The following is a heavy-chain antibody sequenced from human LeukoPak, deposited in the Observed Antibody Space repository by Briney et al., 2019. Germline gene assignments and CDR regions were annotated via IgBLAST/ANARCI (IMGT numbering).Heavy chain of an antibody. CDR3: AMVRPHPIIDV. V-gene: IGHV3-53*01. D-gene: IGHD6-6*01. J-gene: IGHJ6*03. CDR2: IYTNGNT. CDR1: GVTVSSNY. Sequence: AGSLSLSCTASGVTVSSNYMSWIRQPPGKGLEWVSNIYTNGNTYYDASVKGRFTISRHNSKNTLSLHMSSLTADDTAVYYCAMVRPHPIIDVWGKGTTVTVSS.